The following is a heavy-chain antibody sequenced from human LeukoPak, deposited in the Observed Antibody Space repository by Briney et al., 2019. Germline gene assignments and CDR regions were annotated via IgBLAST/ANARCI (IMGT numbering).Heavy chain of an antibody. V-gene: IGHV1-2*02. CDR2: INPNSGGT. CDR3: ARDLLNDPFLFPN. J-gene: IGHJ4*02. CDR1: GYTFTSYY. D-gene: IGHD1-1*01. Sequence: ASVKVSCKASGYTFTSYYMHWVRQAPGQGLEWMGWINPNSGGTNYAQKFQGRVTMTRDTSISTAYMELSRLRSDDTAVYYCARDLLNDPFLFPNWGQGTLVTVSS.